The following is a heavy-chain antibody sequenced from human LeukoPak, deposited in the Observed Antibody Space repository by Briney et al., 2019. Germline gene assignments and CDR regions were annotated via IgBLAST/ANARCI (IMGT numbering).Heavy chain of an antibody. CDR2: ISSSSSTI. CDR3: ATDRGYSSFDY. CDR1: GFTFSGYS. J-gene: IGHJ4*02. V-gene: IGHV3-48*01. Sequence: GGSLRLSCAASGFTFSGYSMNWVRQAPGKGLEWVSYISSSSSTIYYADSVKGRFTISRDNAKNSLYLQMNSLRAEDTAVYNCATDRGYSSFDYWGQGTLVTVSS. D-gene: IGHD3-22*01.